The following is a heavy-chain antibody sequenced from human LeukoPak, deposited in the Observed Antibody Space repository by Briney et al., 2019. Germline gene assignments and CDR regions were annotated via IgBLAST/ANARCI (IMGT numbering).Heavy chain of an antibody. CDR3: AGDHYLALKD. CDR2: ISPSGST. D-gene: IGHD1-14*01. CDR1: SGSFSGYY. Sequence: PSETLSLTCAVYSGSFSGYYWSWIRQPPGKGLEWIGEISPSGSTTYNPSLKTRVTISADTSKNQFSLKLNSVTAADTAVYYCAGDHYLALKDWGHGILVTVSS. V-gene: IGHV4-34*01. J-gene: IGHJ4*01.